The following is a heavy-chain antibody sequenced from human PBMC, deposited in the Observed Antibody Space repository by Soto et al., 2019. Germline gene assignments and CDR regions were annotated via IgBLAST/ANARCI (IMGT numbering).Heavy chain of an antibody. CDR2: INPNSGGT. V-gene: IGHV1-2*04. D-gene: IGHD3-10*01. J-gene: IGHJ3*02. Sequence: ASVKVSCKASGYTFTGYYMHWVRQAPGQGLEWMGWINPNSGGTNYAQKFQGWVTMTRDTSISTAYMELSRLRSDDTAVYYCARGELLWFGEPTGAFDIWGKAIMGT. CDR3: ARGELLWFGEPTGAFDI. CDR1: GYTFTGYY.